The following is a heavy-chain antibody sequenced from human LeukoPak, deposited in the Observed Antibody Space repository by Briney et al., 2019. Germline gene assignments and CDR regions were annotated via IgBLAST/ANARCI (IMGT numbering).Heavy chain of an antibody. Sequence: GASVKVSCKASGYTFTSYDINWVRQATGQGLEWMGWMNPNSGNTGYAQKFQGRVTMTTDTSTSTAYMELRSLRSDDTAVYYRGREYCSGGNCYCPDYWGQGTLVTVSS. CDR1: GYTFTSYD. CDR2: MNPNSGNT. J-gene: IGHJ4*02. V-gene: IGHV1-8*01. CDR3: GREYCSGGNCYCPDY. D-gene: IGHD2-15*01.